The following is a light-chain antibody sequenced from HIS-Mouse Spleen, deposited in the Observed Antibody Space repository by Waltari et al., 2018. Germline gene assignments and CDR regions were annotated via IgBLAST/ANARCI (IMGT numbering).Light chain of an antibody. V-gene: IGLV1-47*01. J-gene: IGLJ3*02. CDR2: RNN. CDR1: SPHIGSNY. CDR3: AAWDDSLSGRV. Sequence: QSVLTQPPSASGTPGQRVPIPCSGSSPHIGSNYVYWYQQLPGPAPKLLIYRNNPRPSGVPDRFSGSKSGTSASLAISGLRSEDEADYYCAAWDDSLSGRVFGGGTKLTVL.